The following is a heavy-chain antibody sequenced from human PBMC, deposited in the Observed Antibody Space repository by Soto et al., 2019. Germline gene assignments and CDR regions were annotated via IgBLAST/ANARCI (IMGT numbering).Heavy chain of an antibody. CDR1: GGTFSSYT. CDR3: ARPSGTDYYGMDV. V-gene: IGHV1-69*02. CDR2: IIPILGIA. Sequence: QVQLVQSGAEVKKPGSSVKVSCKASGGTFSSYTISWVRQAPGQGLEWMGRIIPILGIANYAQKFQGRVTITADKSTSTAYMDLSSLRSEDTAVYYCARPSGTDYYGMDVWGQGTTVTVSS. D-gene: IGHD1-1*01. J-gene: IGHJ6*02.